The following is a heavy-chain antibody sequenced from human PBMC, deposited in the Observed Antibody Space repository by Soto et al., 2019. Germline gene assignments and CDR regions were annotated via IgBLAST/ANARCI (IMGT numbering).Heavy chain of an antibody. J-gene: IGHJ6*02. CDR2: IMPKFGVD. V-gene: IGHV1-69*01. CDR3: ARGAGGMDV. D-gene: IGHD3-10*01. CDR1: GGTFSSYA. Sequence: QVQLVQSGAEVKTPGSSVKVSCKASGGTFSSYAITWVRQAPGQGLAWMGGIMPKFGVDNHAQKFQGRVTITADESTSTAYMELSSLRSEDTAVYYWARGAGGMDVWGQGTTVNFSS.